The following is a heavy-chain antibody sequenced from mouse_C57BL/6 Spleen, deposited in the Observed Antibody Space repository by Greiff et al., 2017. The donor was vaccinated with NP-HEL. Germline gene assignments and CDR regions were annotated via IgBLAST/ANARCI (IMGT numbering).Heavy chain of an antibody. CDR2: ILPSIGRT. Sequence: QVQLKQSGSELRSPGSSVKLSCKDFDSEVFPIAYMSWVRQKPGHGFEWIGGILPSIGRTIYGEKFEDKATLDADTLSNTAYLELNSLTSEDSAIYYCAREGNYYSNFYAMDYWGQGTSVTVSS. V-gene: IGHV15-2*01. CDR1: DSEVFPIAY. D-gene: IGHD2-5*01. CDR3: AREGNYYSNFYAMDY. J-gene: IGHJ4*01.